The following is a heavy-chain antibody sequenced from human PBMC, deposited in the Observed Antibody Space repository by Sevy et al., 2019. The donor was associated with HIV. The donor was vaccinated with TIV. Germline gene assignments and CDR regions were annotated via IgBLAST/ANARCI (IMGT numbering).Heavy chain of an antibody. CDR3: ATGGDRREYFQH. Sequence: GGSLRLSCAASGFTFDDYGMSWVRQAPGKGLEWVSGINWNGGSTGYADSVKGRFTISRDNAKNSLYLQMNSLRAEETALYYCATGGDRREYFQHWGQGTLVTVSS. D-gene: IGHD3-16*01. V-gene: IGHV3-20*04. CDR2: INWNGGST. CDR1: GFTFDDYG. J-gene: IGHJ1*01.